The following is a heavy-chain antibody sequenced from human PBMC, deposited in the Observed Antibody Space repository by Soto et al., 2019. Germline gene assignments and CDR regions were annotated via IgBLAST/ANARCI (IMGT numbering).Heavy chain of an antibody. CDR2: IYYSGST. J-gene: IGHJ6*02. CDR3: ASASLYGMDV. Sequence: SETLSLTCTVSGGSISSYYWSWIRQPPGKGLEWIGYIYYSGSTNYNPSLKSRVTISVDTSKMQVSLKLSSVTAADTAVDYCASASLYGMDVWGQGTTVTVSS. CDR1: GGSISSYY. D-gene: IGHD3-16*01. V-gene: IGHV4-59*08.